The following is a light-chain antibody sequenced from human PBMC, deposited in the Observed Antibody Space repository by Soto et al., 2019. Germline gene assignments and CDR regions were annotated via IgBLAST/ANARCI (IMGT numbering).Light chain of an antibody. CDR1: QSVSSY. J-gene: IGKJ5*01. V-gene: IGKV3-11*01. CDR3: QQRSNWLGT. Sequence: EIVLTQSPATLSLSPGERATLSCRASQSVSSYLAWYQQKPGQAPRLLIYDASNRATGIPARFSGSGSGTDFTLTISSLEPEDFAVDYCQQRSNWLGTFGQGTRLEIK. CDR2: DAS.